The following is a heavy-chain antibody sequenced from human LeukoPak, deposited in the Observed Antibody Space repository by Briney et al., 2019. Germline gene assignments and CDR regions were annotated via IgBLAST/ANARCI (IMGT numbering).Heavy chain of an antibody. J-gene: IGHJ4*02. V-gene: IGHV3-23*01. CDR3: AKRAMIVVVTPDY. Sequence: GGSLRLSCAASGCTFSSYAMSWVRQAPGKGLEWVSAISGSGGSTYYADSVKGRFTISRDNSKNTLYLQMNSLRAEDTAVYCCAKRAMIVVVTPDYWGQGTLVTVSS. CDR1: GCTFSSYA. CDR2: ISGSGGST. D-gene: IGHD3-22*01.